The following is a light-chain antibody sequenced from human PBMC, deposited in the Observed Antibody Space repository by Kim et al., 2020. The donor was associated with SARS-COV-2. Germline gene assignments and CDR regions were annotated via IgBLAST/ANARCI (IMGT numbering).Light chain of an antibody. J-gene: IGLJ1*01. CDR1: KLGDKF. Sequence: SDAPGQTASITCSGDKLGDKFACWYQQKPGQSPVLVSYQDSKRPSGIPERFSGSNSGNTATLTISGTQAMDEADYYCQAWDSSTGVFGTGTKVTVL. V-gene: IGLV3-1*01. CDR3: QAWDSSTGV. CDR2: QDS.